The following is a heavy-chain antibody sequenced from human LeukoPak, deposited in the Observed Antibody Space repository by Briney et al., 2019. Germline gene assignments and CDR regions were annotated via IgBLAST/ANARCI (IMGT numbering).Heavy chain of an antibody. V-gene: IGHV1-69*13. Sequence: ASVKVSCKASGGTFSSYAISWVRQAPRQGLEWMGGIIPIFGTANYAQKFQGRVTITADETTSTAYMELSSLRSEDTAVYYCARDDILTGYNWFDPWGQGTLVTVSS. CDR2: IIPIFGTA. J-gene: IGHJ5*02. D-gene: IGHD3-9*01. CDR1: GGTFSSYA. CDR3: ARDDILTGYNWFDP.